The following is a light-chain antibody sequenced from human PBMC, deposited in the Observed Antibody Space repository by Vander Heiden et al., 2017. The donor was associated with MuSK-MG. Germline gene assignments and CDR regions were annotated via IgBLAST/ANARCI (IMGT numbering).Light chain of an antibody. CDR2: AAT. V-gene: IGKV1-39*01. Sequence: DIQTTQYPSSLSASVGDRVTITCRASQSISNYLNWYQQKPGKAPKFLIYAATSLEGGVPSRFSGSGSGTDFTLTISRLQPEDFATYYCQQSDRSPITFGQGTLLEIK. CDR1: QSISNY. J-gene: IGKJ5*01. CDR3: QQSDRSPIT.